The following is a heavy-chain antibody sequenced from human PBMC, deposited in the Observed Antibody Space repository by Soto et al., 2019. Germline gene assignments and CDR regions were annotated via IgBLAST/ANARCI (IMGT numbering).Heavy chain of an antibody. J-gene: IGHJ6*02. CDR3: AKDSGRSGLHSYSLLCGMDV. Sequence: GGSLRLSCAASGFTFSSYAMSWVRQAPGKGLEWVSAISGSGGSTYYADSVKGRFTISRDNSKNTLYLQMNSLRAEDTAVYYCAKDSGRSGLHSYSLLCGMDVWGQGTTVTVSS. CDR1: GFTFSSYA. CDR2: ISGSGGST. V-gene: IGHV3-23*01. D-gene: IGHD2-2*01.